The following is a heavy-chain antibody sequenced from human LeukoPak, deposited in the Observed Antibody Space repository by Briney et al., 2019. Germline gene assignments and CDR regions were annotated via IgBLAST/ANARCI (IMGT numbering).Heavy chain of an antibody. CDR3: ATNMVRGVTNFDY. J-gene: IGHJ4*02. V-gene: IGHV4-31*03. CDR1: GGSISSGGYY. D-gene: IGHD3-10*01. CDR2: IYYSGST. Sequence: PSETLSLTCTVSGGSISSGGYYWSWIRQHPGKGLEWIGHIYYSGSTYYNPSLKSRVTISVDTSKNQFSLKLSSVTAADTAVYYCATNMVRGVTNFDYWGQGTLVTVSS.